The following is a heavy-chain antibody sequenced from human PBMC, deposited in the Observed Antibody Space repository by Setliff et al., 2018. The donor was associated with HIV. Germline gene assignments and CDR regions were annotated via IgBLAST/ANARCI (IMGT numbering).Heavy chain of an antibody. CDR1: GYSISSGYY. CDR3: ARVPFTTGFDY. CDR2: IYHSGGT. J-gene: IGHJ4*02. V-gene: IGHV4-38-2*01. Sequence: PSETLSLTCAVSGYSISSGYYWGWIRQPPWRGLEWIGNIYHSGGTHYNPSLRSRVTISVDTSKNHFSLKLSSVTAADTAVFYCARVPFTTGFDYWGQGILVTVSS. D-gene: IGHD3-3*01.